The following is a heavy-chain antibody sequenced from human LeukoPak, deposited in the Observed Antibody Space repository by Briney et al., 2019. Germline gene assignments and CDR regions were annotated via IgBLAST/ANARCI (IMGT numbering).Heavy chain of an antibody. D-gene: IGHD6-6*01. V-gene: IGHV3-74*01. Sequence: AGSLRLSCAASGFTFTNYWIHWVRQTPGEGLVWVSRIYIDGSVTRYADSVKGRFTICRDNAKNTVFLQMNSLKTEDTAVYYCARDRAALDSWGQGTLVTVSS. CDR3: ARDRAALDS. CDR2: IYIDGSVT. J-gene: IGHJ4*02. CDR1: GFTFTNYW.